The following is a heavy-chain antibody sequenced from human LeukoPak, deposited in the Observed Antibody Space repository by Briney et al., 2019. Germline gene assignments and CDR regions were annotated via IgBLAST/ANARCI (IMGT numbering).Heavy chain of an antibody. CDR2: INHSGST. V-gene: IGHV4-34*01. J-gene: IGHJ4*02. CDR1: GGSFSGYY. Sequence: SETLSLTCAVYGGSFSGYYWSWTRQPPGKGLEWIGEINHSGSTNYNLSLKSRVTISVDTSKNQFSLKLSSVTAADMAVYYCARAYDYYDSSGYFFDYWGQGTLVTVSS. D-gene: IGHD3-22*01. CDR3: ARAYDYYDSSGYFFDY.